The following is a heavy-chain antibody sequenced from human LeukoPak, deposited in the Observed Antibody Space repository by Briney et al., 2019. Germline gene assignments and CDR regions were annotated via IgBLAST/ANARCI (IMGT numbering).Heavy chain of an antibody. CDR1: GFTVSSNY. D-gene: IGHD3-16*01. CDR3: ARERGWGAVYYYGMDV. CDR2: IYTGGT. Sequence: GGSLRLSCAASGFTVSSNYMSWVRQAPGKGLEWVSAIYTGGTSYADSVKGRFTISRDNSKDTLYLQMNSLRAEDTAVYYCARERGWGAVYYYGMDVCGQGTTVTVS. V-gene: IGHV3-66*01. J-gene: IGHJ6*02.